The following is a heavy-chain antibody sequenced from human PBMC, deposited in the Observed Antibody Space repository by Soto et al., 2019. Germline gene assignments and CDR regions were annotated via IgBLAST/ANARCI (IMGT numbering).Heavy chain of an antibody. J-gene: IGHJ4*02. Sequence: GGSLRLSCAASGFTFSSYAMSWVRQAPGKGLEWVSAISGSGGSTYYADSVKGRFTISRDNSKNTQYLQMNSLRAEDTVVYYCAKPSEDCSSTSCHYSWYFDYWGQGTLVTVSS. CDR2: ISGSGGST. D-gene: IGHD2-2*01. CDR3: AKPSEDCSSTSCHYSWYFDY. V-gene: IGHV3-23*01. CDR1: GFTFSSYA.